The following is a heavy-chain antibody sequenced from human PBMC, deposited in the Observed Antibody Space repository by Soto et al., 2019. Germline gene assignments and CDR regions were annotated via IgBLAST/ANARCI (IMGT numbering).Heavy chain of an antibody. V-gene: IGHV4-59*01. D-gene: IGHD4-17*01. J-gene: IGHJ4*02. CDR3: ARADYGDYSSSFDY. CDR2: IYYSRST. Sequence: SWTLALTCTVSGGSISSYYWSGIRQPPGKGLEWIGYIYYSRSTNYNPSLKSRVTISVDTSKNQFSLKLSSVTAADTAVYYCARADYGDYSSSFDYWGQGTLVTVSS. CDR1: GGSISSYY.